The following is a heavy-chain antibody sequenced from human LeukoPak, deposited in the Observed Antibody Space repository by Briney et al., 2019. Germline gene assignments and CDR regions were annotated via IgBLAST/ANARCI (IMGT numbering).Heavy chain of an antibody. CDR1: GFTFGSFG. D-gene: IGHD6-19*01. CDR2: IAYDGSDE. V-gene: IGHV3-30*04. Sequence: GGSLRLSCVAYGFTFGSFGMHWVRQAPGKGLDWVAVIAYDGSDENYADSVKGRFTISRDNFKNTLYLQMNSLGPEDTATYYCARDVMAVAGTLGFDCWGQGALVTVSS. CDR3: ARDVMAVAGTLGFDC. J-gene: IGHJ4*02.